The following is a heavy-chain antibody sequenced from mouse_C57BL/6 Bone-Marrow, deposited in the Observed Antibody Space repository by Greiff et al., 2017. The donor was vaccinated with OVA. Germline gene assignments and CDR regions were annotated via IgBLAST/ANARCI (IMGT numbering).Heavy chain of an antibody. Sequence: EVKVVESGGGLVQSGRSLRLSCATSGFTFSDFYMEWVRQAPGKGLEGIAASRNKANDYTTEYSASVKGRFIVSRDTSQSILYLQMNALRAEDSAVYYCARDHVLWGGFAYWGQGTLVTVSA. V-gene: IGHV7-1*01. CDR1: GFTFSDFY. CDR2: SRNKANDYTT. J-gene: IGHJ3*01. CDR3: ARDHVLWGGFAY. D-gene: IGHD1-1*02.